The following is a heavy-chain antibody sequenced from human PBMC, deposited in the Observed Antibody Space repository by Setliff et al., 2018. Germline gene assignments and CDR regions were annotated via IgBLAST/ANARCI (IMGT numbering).Heavy chain of an antibody. J-gene: IGHJ4*02. CDR1: GYTFNSYG. D-gene: IGHD6-19*01. CDR3: ARGNSRSSVWYVVPHFDY. Sequence: ASVKVSCKASGYTFNSYGITWVRQAPGQGLEWMGWISCYDGNTRYARKIQGRATMTTDTSTTTAYMELRSLTSDDTAVYYCARGNSRSSVWYVVPHFDYWGQGTLVTVS. CDR2: ISCYDGNT. V-gene: IGHV1-18*01.